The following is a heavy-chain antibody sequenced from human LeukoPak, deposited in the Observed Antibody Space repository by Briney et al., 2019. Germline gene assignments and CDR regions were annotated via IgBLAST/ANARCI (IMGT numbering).Heavy chain of an antibody. Sequence: PGGSLRLSCAASGFTFSSYSMNWVRQAPGKGLEWVSYISSSSSTIYYADSVKGRFTISRDNAKNSLYLQMNSLGAEDTAVYYCAKDLRTRYYDFWSGYYPDYWGQGTLVTVSS. CDR2: ISSSSSTI. CDR3: AKDLRTRYYDFWSGYYPDY. CDR1: GFTFSSYS. V-gene: IGHV3-48*01. D-gene: IGHD3-3*01. J-gene: IGHJ4*02.